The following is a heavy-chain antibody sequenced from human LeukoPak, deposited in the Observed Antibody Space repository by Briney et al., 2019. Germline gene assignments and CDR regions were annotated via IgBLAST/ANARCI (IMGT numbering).Heavy chain of an antibody. Sequence: SETLSLTCIVSGGSISSYYWSWIRQPPGKGLEWIGYIYYSGSTNYNPSLKSRVTISVDTSKNQFSLKLSSVTAADTAVYYCARAQYSYGYSNWYFDLWGRGTLVTVSS. D-gene: IGHD5-18*01. CDR1: GGSISSYY. CDR2: IYYSGST. V-gene: IGHV4-59*01. J-gene: IGHJ2*01. CDR3: ARAQYSYGYSNWYFDL.